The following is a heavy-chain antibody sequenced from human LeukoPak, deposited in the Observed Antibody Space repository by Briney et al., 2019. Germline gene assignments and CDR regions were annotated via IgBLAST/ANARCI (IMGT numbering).Heavy chain of an antibody. Sequence: GGSLRLSCAASGFTFSSYEMNRVRQAPGKGLEWVSYISSSGSTIYYADSVKGRFTISRDNAKNSLYLQMNSLRAEDTAVYYCARDKGGSSSRFDPWGQGTLVTVSS. V-gene: IGHV3-48*03. CDR1: GFTFSSYE. J-gene: IGHJ5*02. CDR3: ARDKGGSSSRFDP. D-gene: IGHD6-6*01. CDR2: ISSSGSTI.